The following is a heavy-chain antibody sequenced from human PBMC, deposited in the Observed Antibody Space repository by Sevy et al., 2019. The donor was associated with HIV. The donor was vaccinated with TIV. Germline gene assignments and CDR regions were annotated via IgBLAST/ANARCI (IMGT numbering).Heavy chain of an antibody. CDR3: ARLTVAGLGGWFDP. D-gene: IGHD6-19*01. Sequence: ASVKVSCKASGGTFNRYAISWVRQAPGHGLGWLGGIIPIFGTTNYAQKFQGRVTITADESTSTAYMEVSSLRSEDTAVYYCARLTVAGLGGWFDPWGHGTLVTVSS. V-gene: IGHV1-69*01. CDR2: IIPIFGTT. J-gene: IGHJ5*02. CDR1: GGTFNRYA.